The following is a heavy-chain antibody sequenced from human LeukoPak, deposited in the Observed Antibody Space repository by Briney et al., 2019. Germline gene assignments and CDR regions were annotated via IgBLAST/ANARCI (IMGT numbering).Heavy chain of an antibody. D-gene: IGHD4-23*01. Sequence: GASVKASCKASGYTFTGYYMHWVRQAPGQGLEWMGRINPNSGGTNYAQKFQGRVTMTRDTSISTAYMELSRLRSDDTAVYYCARRSPNSHFDYWGQGTLVTVSS. V-gene: IGHV1-2*06. J-gene: IGHJ4*02. CDR3: ARRSPNSHFDY. CDR2: INPNSGGT. CDR1: GYTFTGYY.